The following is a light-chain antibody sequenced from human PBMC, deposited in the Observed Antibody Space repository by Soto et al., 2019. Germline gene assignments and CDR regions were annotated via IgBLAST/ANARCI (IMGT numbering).Light chain of an antibody. J-gene: IGKJ1*01. CDR1: QSILFTSNNKNY. CDR3: QSYGSSRT. CDR2: DAS. Sequence: DLVMPQSPDSLAVALGERATIHCECSQSILFTSNNKNYLGWYQQKPGQAPRLLIYDASTRATGIPDRFSGSGSETDFTLSISRLEPEDFAVYYCQSYGSSRTFGHGTKGDIK. V-gene: IGKV4-1*01.